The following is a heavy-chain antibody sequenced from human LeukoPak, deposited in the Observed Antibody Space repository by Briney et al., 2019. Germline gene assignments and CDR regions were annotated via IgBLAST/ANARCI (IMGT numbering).Heavy chain of an antibody. J-gene: IGHJ3*02. D-gene: IGHD6-13*01. V-gene: IGHV4-4*07. CDR1: GGSISSYY. CDR2: IYTSGST. CDR3: ARAAYSSNDGAFDI. Sequence: SETLSLTCTVSGGSISSYYWSWIRRPAGKGLEWIGRIYTSGSTNYNPSLKSRVTMSVDTSKNQFSLKLSSVTAADTAVYYRARAAYSSNDGAFDIWGQGTMVTVSS.